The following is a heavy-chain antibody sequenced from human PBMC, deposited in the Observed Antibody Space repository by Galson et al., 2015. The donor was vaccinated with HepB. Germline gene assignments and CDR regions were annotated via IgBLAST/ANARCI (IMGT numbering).Heavy chain of an antibody. V-gene: IGHV1-69*13. CDR3: ASGVSLNSNRSGIFWYDP. CDR2: IIPIFGIA. J-gene: IGHJ5*02. Sequence: SVKVSCKASGGTFSTYIITWVRQAPGLGLEWMGGIIPIFGIANYAQDFQGRVTITADESTSTAYMELSSLRSEDTAVYYCASGVSLNSNRSGIFWYDPWGQGTLVTVSS. D-gene: IGHD3-10*01. CDR1: GGTFSTYI.